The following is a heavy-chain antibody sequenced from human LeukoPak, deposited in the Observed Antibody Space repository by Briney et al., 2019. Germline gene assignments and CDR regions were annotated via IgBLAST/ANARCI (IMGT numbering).Heavy chain of an antibody. CDR2: IYYSGST. V-gene: IGHV4-59*08. Sequence: SETLSLTCTVSGGSISSYYWSWIRQPPGKGLEWIGYIYYSGSTNYNPSLKSRVTISVDTSKNQFSLKLSSVTAADTAVYYCARHYEPYDFWSGRNWFDPWGQGTLVTVSS. CDR3: ARHYEPYDFWSGRNWFDP. CDR1: GGSISSYY. D-gene: IGHD3-3*01. J-gene: IGHJ5*02.